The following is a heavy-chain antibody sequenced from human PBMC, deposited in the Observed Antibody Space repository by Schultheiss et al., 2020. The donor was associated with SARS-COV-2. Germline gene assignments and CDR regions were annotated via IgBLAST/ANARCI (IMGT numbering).Heavy chain of an antibody. D-gene: IGHD4-17*01. V-gene: IGHV3-74*01. J-gene: IGHJ3*02. CDR3: SRNFDYGDNDAFDI. CDR1: GFRFSNYW. Sequence: GESLKISCAASGFRFSNYWMHWVRLAPGKGLVWVSRLNGDGTDPYYADSVKGRFTISRDNAKNTLYLQMNGLRADDTAVYYCSRNFDYGDNDAFDIWGQGTMVTVSS. CDR2: LNGDGTDP.